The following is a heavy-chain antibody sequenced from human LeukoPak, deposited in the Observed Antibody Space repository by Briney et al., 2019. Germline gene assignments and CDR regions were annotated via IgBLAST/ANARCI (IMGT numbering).Heavy chain of an antibody. CDR3: ARFKVGIRVAARTATTGFDY. D-gene: IGHD2-15*01. CDR1: GFTFSSYA. J-gene: IGHJ4*02. V-gene: IGHV3-30*04. Sequence: GGSLRLSCAASGFTFSSYAMSWVRQAPGKGLEWVAVISYDGSNKYYADSVKGRFTISRDNSKNTLYLQMNSLRAEDTAVYYCARFKVGIRVAARTATTGFDYWGQGTLVTVSS. CDR2: ISYDGSNK.